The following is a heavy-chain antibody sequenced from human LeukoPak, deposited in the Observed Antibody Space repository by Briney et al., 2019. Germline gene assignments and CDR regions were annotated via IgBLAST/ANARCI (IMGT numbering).Heavy chain of an antibody. V-gene: IGHV4-59*01. CDR1: GGSLSSYY. Sequence: SETLSLTCTVSGGSLSSYYWSWIRQPPGKGLEWIGYIYYNGSTNYNPSLKSRVTISVDTSKNQFSLKLSSVTAADTAVYYCARSKINWFDPWGQGTLVTVSS. CDR2: IYYNGST. CDR3: ARSKINWFDP. J-gene: IGHJ5*02.